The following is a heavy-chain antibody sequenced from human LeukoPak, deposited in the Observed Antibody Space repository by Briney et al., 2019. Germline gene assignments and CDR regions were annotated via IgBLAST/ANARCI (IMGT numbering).Heavy chain of an antibody. D-gene: IGHD2-21*01. CDR1: GFTFSSYA. V-gene: IGHV3-30-3*01. CDR3: ASILVSAFDI. J-gene: IGHJ3*02. CDR2: ISYDGSNK. Sequence: GRSLRLSCAASGFTFSSYAMHWVRQAPGKGLEWVAVISYDGSNKYYADSVKGRFTISRDNSKNTLYLQMNSLRAEDTAVYYCASILVSAFDIWGQGTMVTVSS.